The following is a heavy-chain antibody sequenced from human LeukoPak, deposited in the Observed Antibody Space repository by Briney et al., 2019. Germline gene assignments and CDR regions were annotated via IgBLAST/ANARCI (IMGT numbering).Heavy chain of an antibody. CDR3: AKGGLPLDYYDYIDV. CDR1: GFTFDDYT. CDR2: ISWDGGST. J-gene: IGHJ6*03. D-gene: IGHD5-12*01. V-gene: IGHV3-43*01. Sequence: RGSLRLSCAASGFTFDDYTMHWVGKAPGKGLEWVSLISWDGGSTYYADSVKGRFTISRDNSKNSLYLQMNSLRTEDTALYYCAKGGLPLDYYDYIDVWGKGTTVTVSS.